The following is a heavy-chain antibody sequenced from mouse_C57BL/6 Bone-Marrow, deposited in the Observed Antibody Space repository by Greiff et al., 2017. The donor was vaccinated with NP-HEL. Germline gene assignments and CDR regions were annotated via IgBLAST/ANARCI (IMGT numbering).Heavy chain of an antibody. CDR3: ASPIYYGNPLDY. D-gene: IGHD2-1*01. J-gene: IGHJ2*01. Sequence: QVQLQQSGAELMKPGASVKLSCKAPGYTFTGYWIEWVKQRPGHGLEWIGEILPGSGSTNYNATFTGKATFTADTSSNTAYMHINRLTTEDSAIYYCASPIYYGNPLDYRSPRTTLTVSA. CDR1: GYTFTGYW. CDR2: ILPGSGST. V-gene: IGHV1-9*01.